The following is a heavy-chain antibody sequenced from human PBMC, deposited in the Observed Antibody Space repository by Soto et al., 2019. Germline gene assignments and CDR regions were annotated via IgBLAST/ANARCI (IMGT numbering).Heavy chain of an antibody. Sequence: PGGSLRLSCAASGFTFSSYAMSWVRQAPGKGLEWVSAISGSGGSTYYADSVKGRFTISRDNSKNTLYLQMNSLRAEDTAVYYCAKENYYDSSGYTVGRLTLFGPWGQGTLVTVSS. V-gene: IGHV3-23*01. CDR3: AKENYYDSSGYTVGRLTLFGP. CDR2: ISGSGGST. J-gene: IGHJ5*02. CDR1: GFTFSSYA. D-gene: IGHD3-22*01.